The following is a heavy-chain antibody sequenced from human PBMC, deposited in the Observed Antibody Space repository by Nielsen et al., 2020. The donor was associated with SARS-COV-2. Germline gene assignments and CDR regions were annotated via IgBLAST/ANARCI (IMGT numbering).Heavy chain of an antibody. CDR1: GFNFNNYG. V-gene: IGHV3-30*18. J-gene: IGHJ6*02. D-gene: IGHD3-16*01. Sequence: GESLKISCAASGFNFNNYGLDWVHQAPGKGLEWVASISYEGSKKYYADSLTGRFTVSRDTSKNTVYLQMNSLSVEDTAVYYCAKRRAVFMLTFGGEGAMDVWGQGTTVSVSS. CDR2: ISYEGSKK. CDR3: AKRRAVFMLTFGGEGAMDV.